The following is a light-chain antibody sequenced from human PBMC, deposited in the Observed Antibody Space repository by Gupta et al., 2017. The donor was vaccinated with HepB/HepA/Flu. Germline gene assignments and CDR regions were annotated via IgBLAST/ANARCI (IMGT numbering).Light chain of an antibody. Sequence: SYVLTQPPSVSVAPGKTARITWGGNNIGSKSVHWYQQKPGQAPVLVVYDDSDRPSGIPERFSGSNSGNTATLTISRVEAGDEADYYCQVWDSSSDLGVVFGGGTKLTVL. J-gene: IGLJ2*01. CDR1: NIGSKS. V-gene: IGLV3-21*03. CDR3: QVWDSSSDLGVV. CDR2: DDS.